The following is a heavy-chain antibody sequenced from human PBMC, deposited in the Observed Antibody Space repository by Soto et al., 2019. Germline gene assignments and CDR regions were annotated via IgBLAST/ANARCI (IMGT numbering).Heavy chain of an antibody. J-gene: IGHJ4*02. CDR2: ISGSGGST. V-gene: IGHV3-23*01. D-gene: IGHD2-15*01. CDR1: GFTFSSYA. CDR3: AKEDCSGGSCYSYFDY. Sequence: GGSLRLSCAASGFTFSSYAMSWVRQAPGKGLEWVSAISGSGGSTYYAESVKGQFTISKDNSKNTLYLQMNSLRAEDTAVYYCAKEDCSGGSCYSYFDYWGQGTLVTVSS.